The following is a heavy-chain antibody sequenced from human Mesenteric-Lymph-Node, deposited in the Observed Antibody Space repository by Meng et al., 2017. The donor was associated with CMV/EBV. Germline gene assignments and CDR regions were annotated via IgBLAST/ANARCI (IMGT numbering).Heavy chain of an antibody. Sequence: GGSLRLSCAASGFTFSSYGMHWVRQAPGKGLEWVAFIRYDGSNKYYADSVKGRFTISRDNSKNTLYLQMNSLRAEDTAVYYCAKRVPWIRTFYYYYSMDVWGRGTTVTVSS. CDR3: AKRVPWIRTFYYYYSMDV. J-gene: IGHJ6*02. CDR2: IRYDGSNK. CDR1: GFTFSSYG. V-gene: IGHV3-30*02. D-gene: IGHD5-12*01.